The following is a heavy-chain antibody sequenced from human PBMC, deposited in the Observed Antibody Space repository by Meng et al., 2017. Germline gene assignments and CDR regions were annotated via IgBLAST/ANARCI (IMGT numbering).Heavy chain of an antibody. Sequence: VELVESGGGLVQPGGSLRLSCAASGFTFSNAWMSWVRQAPGKGLEWVAVISYDGSNKYYADSVKGRFTISRDNSKNTLYLQMNSLRAEDTAVYYCAGGLMVNDYWGQGTLVTVSS. CDR3: AGGLMVNDY. CDR1: GFTFSNAW. D-gene: IGHD3-10*01. V-gene: IGHV3-30*01. CDR2: ISYDGSNK. J-gene: IGHJ4*02.